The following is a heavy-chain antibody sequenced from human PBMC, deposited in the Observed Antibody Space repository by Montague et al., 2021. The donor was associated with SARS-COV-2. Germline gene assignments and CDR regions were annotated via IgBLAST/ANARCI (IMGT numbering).Heavy chain of an antibody. D-gene: IGHD6-6*01. Sequence: SLRLSCAASGFTVSSYWMHWVRQAPGKGLVWISHINSDGATMNYADSVKGRFTISRDTGKNTLYLQMNSLRVENTALYYCARGDSSGLGYWGQGTRVTVSS. CDR1: GFTVSSYW. CDR3: ARGDSSGLGY. V-gene: IGHV3-74*01. CDR2: INSDGATM. J-gene: IGHJ4*02.